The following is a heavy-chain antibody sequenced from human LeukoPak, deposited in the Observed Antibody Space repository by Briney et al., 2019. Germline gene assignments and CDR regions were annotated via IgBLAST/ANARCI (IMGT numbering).Heavy chain of an antibody. CDR3: AKAVRLPLWFDP. CDR2: ISGSGGST. Sequence: GGSLRLSCAASGFTFSSYAMSWVRQAPGKGLECGSAISGSGGSTYYADSVKGRFTISRDNSKNTLYLQMNSLRAEDTAVYYCAKAVRLPLWFDPWGQGTLVTVSS. CDR1: GFTFSSYA. V-gene: IGHV3-23*01. J-gene: IGHJ5*02. D-gene: IGHD3-10*01.